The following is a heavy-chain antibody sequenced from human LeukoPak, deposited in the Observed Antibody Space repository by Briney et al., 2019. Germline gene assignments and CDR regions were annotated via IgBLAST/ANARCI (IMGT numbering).Heavy chain of an antibody. CDR3: AKGDDYGDSLFDY. V-gene: IGHV3-48*03. CDR2: ISTTGSTR. D-gene: IGHD4-17*01. CDR1: GFTFSGSS. J-gene: IGHJ4*02. Sequence: GGSLRLSCSASGFTFSGSSMNWVRQAPGKGLEWLSHISTTGSTRRYADSVKGRFTISRDNAENSLYLQMNSLRVEDTAVYYCAKGDDYGDSLFDYWGQGTLVTVSS.